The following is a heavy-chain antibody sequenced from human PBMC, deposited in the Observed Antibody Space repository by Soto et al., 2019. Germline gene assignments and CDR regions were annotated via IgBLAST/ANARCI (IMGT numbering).Heavy chain of an antibody. Sequence: ASVKVSCKASGYTFTSYAMHWVRQAPGQRLEWMGWINAGNGNTKYSQKFQGRVTITRDISASTAYMELSSLRSEDTAVYYCARAELRYYYYGMDVWGQGTTVTVSS. CDR1: GYTFTSYA. CDR3: ARAELRYYYYGMDV. V-gene: IGHV1-3*01. D-gene: IGHD1-7*01. CDR2: INAGNGNT. J-gene: IGHJ6*02.